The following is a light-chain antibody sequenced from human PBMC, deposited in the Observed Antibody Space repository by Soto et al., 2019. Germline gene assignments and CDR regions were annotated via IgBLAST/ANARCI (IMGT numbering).Light chain of an antibody. J-gene: IGLJ2*01. V-gene: IGLV2-14*01. CDR3: SSYTSSSTL. Sequence: QSALTQPASVSGSPGQSITISCTGTSSDVGGYNYVSWYQQHPGKAPKLMIYDVSNRPSGVSNRFSGSKSGNTASLTISGRQAEDEAEYYCSSYTSSSTLFGGGTKLTVL. CDR1: SSDVGGYNY. CDR2: DVS.